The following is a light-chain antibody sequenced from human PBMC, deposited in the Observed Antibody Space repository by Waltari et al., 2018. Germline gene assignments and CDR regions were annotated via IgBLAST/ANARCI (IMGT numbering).Light chain of an antibody. CDR2: KDS. CDR3: QSADSSGTSYV. Sequence: SYELTQPPSVSVSPGQTARITCSGDALPKQYAYWYQQKPGQATVLVIYKDSERPSGITDRFSRYSSGTTGTLTISGDHAEDEADYSCQSADSSGTSYVFGTGKKVTVL. CDR1: ALPKQY. V-gene: IGLV3-25*03. J-gene: IGLJ1*01.